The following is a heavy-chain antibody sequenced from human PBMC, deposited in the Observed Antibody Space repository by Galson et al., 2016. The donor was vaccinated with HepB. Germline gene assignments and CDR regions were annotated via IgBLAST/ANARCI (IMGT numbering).Heavy chain of an antibody. CDR3: AKGDCSTSSCFSLHY. Sequence: SLRLSCAASGFTFEDYTMHWVRQAPGKGLEWVSSISWHSRSIGYADSVKGRFTISRDNAKNSVYLAMNRLRSEDMALYYCAKGDCSTSSCFSLHYWGQGTLVTVSS. D-gene: IGHD2-2*01. CDR1: GFTFEDYT. CDR2: ISWHSRSI. J-gene: IGHJ4*02. V-gene: IGHV3-9*03.